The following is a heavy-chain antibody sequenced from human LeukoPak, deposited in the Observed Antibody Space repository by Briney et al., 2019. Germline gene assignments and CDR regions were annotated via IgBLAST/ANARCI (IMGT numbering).Heavy chain of an antibody. V-gene: IGHV3-21*01. J-gene: IGHJ3*02. CDR1: GFTFSSYS. Sequence: GGSLRLSCAASGFTFSSYSMNWVRQAPGKGLEWVSFIDTSGSYIYYGDSMKGRFTTSRDNAKNSLYLQMSGLRAEDTAVYYCARGRSITLLRGVAMSDGFDIWGQGAMVTVSS. CDR2: IDTSGSYI. CDR3: ARGRSITLLRGVAMSDGFDI. D-gene: IGHD3-10*01.